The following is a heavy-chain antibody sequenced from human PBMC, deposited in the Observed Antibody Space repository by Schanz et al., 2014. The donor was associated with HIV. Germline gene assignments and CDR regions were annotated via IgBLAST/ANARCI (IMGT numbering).Heavy chain of an antibody. Sequence: HVHLVESGGGVVQPGKSLRLSCAASGFTFRNYGIHWVRQAPGKGLSWVAVIWFDGTQKIYADSVKGRFTISRDDSANTVHLQMSSVRAEDTGVYFCARVSRPYSSGWYNVDYWGQGTLVTVSS. V-gene: IGHV3-33*01. CDR1: GFTFRNYG. J-gene: IGHJ4*02. D-gene: IGHD6-19*01. CDR3: ARVSRPYSSGWYNVDY. CDR2: IWFDGTQK.